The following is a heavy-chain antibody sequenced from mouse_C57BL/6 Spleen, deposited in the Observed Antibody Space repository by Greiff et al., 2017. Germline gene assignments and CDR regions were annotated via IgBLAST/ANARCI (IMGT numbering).Heavy chain of an antibody. CDR1: GYTFTSYW. V-gene: IGHV1-72*01. J-gene: IGHJ2*01. CDR3: AFMTTEDGN. D-gene: IGHD1-1*01. Sequence: QVKLQQSGAELVKPGASVKLSCKASGYTFTSYWLHWVKQRPGRGLEWIGRIDPTRGGTKYNEKFKGKATLTVDEPYSTAYMQRSSLTSEDSAVYCCAFMTTEDGNWGQGTTLTVAS. CDR2: IDPTRGGT.